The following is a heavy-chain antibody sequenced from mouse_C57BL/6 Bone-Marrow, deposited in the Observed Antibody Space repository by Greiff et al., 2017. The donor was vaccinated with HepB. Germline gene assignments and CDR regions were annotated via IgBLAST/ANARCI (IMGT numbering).Heavy chain of an antibody. V-gene: IGHV1-54*01. D-gene: IGHD1-1*01. J-gene: IGHJ2*01. CDR1: GYAFTNYL. Sequence: QVQLQQSGAELVRPGTSVKVSCKASGYAFTNYLIEWVKQRPGQGLEWIGVINPGSGGTNYNEKFKGKATLTADKSSSTAYMQLSSLTSEDSAVYVCARSPTFSRFDYWGQGTTLTVSS. CDR2: INPGSGGT. CDR3: ARSPTFSRFDY.